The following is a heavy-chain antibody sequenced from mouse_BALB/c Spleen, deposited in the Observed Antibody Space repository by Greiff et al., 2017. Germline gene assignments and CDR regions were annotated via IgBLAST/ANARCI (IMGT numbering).Heavy chain of an antibody. V-gene: IGHV5-4*02. Sequence: EVQRVESGGGLVKPGGSLKLSCAASGFTFSDYYMYWVRQTPEKRLEWVATISDGGSYTYYPDSVKGRFTISRDNAKNNLYLQMSSLKSEDTAMYYCARDPFDGYYWFAYWGQGTLVTVSA. D-gene: IGHD2-3*01. CDR3: ARDPFDGYYWFAY. J-gene: IGHJ3*01. CDR1: GFTFSDYY. CDR2: ISDGGSYT.